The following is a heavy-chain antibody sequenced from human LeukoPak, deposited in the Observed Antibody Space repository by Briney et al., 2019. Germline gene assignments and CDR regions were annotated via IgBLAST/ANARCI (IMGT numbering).Heavy chain of an antibody. CDR2: ISSSGSTI. Sequence: GGSLRLSCAASGFTFSSYEMNWVRQAPGKGLEWVSYISSSGSTIYSADSVKRRFTISRDNAKNSLYLQMNRLRAEDTAVYYCARVPKLATIIDYWGQGTLVTVSS. V-gene: IGHV3-48*03. CDR1: GFTFSSYE. D-gene: IGHD5-24*01. J-gene: IGHJ4*02. CDR3: ARVPKLATIIDY.